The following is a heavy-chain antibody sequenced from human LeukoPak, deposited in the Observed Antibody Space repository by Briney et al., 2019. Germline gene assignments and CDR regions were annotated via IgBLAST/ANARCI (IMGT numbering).Heavy chain of an antibody. J-gene: IGHJ4*02. D-gene: IGHD6-13*01. Sequence: ASVKVSCKASGGTFSSYAISWVRQAPGQGLEWMGWINPNSGGTNYAQKFQGRVTMTRDTSISTAYMELSRLRSDDTAVYYCARGEGSSWYLVYWGQGTLVTVSS. CDR2: INPNSGGT. CDR1: GGTFSSYA. CDR3: ARGEGSSWYLVY. V-gene: IGHV1-2*02.